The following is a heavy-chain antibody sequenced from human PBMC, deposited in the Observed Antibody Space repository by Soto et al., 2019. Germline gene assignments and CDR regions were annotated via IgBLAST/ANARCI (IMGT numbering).Heavy chain of an antibody. V-gene: IGHV1-69*08. CDR2: IIPILATS. J-gene: IGHJ6*02. Sequence: SVKVSCKASGGTLSSYTISWVRQAPGQGLEWMGRIIPILATSDYAQDFQGRVTITADKSTNTAYMVLSSLTSEDTAVYYCARDTRGQQLVLDYYYGMDVWGQGTTVTVSS. D-gene: IGHD6-13*01. CDR3: ARDTRGQQLVLDYYYGMDV. CDR1: GGTLSSYT.